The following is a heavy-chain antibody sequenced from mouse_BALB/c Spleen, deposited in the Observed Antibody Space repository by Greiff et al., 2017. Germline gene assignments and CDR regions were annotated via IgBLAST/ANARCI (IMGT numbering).Heavy chain of an antibody. CDR2: IYPGNSDT. Sequence: EVQLQQSGTVLARPGASVKMSCKASGFTFTSYCMHWVKQRPGQGLEWIGAIYPGNSDTSYNQKFKGKAKLTAVTSTSTAYMELSSLTNEDSAVYYCIRRAEDWYFDDWGEGTTVTVSS. CDR1: GFTFTSYC. CDR3: IRRAEDWYFDD. V-gene: IGHV1-5*01. J-gene: IGHJ1*01.